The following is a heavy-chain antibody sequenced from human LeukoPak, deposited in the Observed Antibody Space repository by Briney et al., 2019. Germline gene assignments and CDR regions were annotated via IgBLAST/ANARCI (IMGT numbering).Heavy chain of an antibody. CDR2: ISRSSNYK. CDR1: GFSFSAYW. J-gene: IGHJ5*02. D-gene: IGHD3-22*01. Sequence: GGSLRLSCAASGFSFSAYWMNWVRQAPGKGLEWVSSISRSSNYKYYADSVKGRFTISRDNAKNSLYLQMNSLRAEDTALYYCASSRYDSSGYYGIIGHWGQGTLVTVSS. V-gene: IGHV3-21*01. CDR3: ASSRYDSSGYYGIIGH.